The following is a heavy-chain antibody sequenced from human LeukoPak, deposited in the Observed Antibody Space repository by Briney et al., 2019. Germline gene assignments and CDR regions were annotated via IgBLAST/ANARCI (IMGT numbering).Heavy chain of an antibody. J-gene: IGHJ6*04. CDR3: ARDRLGDV. CDR1: GFAFSTYW. V-gene: IGHV3-64*01. Sequence: GGSLRLSCAASGFAFSTYWMSWVRQAPGKGLEYVSAISSNGDSTYYANFVKGRFIISRDNSKNTLYLQMGSLRPEDMAVYYCARDRLGDVWGEGTTVTVSS. CDR2: ISSNGDST.